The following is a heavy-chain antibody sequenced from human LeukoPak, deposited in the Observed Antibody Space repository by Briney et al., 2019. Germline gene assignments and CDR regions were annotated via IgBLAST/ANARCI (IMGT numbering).Heavy chain of an antibody. V-gene: IGHV3-7*01. D-gene: IGHD2-8*01. CDR1: GFTFSSYW. J-gene: IGHJ4*02. Sequence: GGSLRLSCAGSGFTFSSYWMTWLRQAPGKGLECVATVMHDGSGKYFVDSVRGRFTFSRDNAKNSLYLQMNSLRAEDTGVYYCARHMYGYFDSWGQGTLVTVSS. CDR2: VMHDGSGK. CDR3: ARHMYGYFDS.